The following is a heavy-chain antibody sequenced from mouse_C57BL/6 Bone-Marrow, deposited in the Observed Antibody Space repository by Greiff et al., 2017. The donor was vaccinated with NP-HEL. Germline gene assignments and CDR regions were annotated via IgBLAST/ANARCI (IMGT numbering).Heavy chain of an antibody. V-gene: IGHV1-59*01. CDR1: GYTFTSYW. CDR3: ARWRLYDGY. J-gene: IGHJ2*01. D-gene: IGHD2-3*01. CDR2: IDPSDSYT. Sequence: VQLQQPGAELVRPGPSVKLSCKASGYTFTSYWMHWVKQRPGQGLEWIGVIDPSDSYTNYNQKFKGQATLTVDTASSTAYMQPSSLTSEDSAVYYCARWRLYDGYWGQGTTLTVSS.